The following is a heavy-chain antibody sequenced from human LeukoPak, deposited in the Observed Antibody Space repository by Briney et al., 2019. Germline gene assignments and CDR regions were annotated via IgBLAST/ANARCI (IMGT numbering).Heavy chain of an antibody. D-gene: IGHD6-13*01. J-gene: IGHJ3*01. Sequence: GESLKISCTGSGYTFANSWIGWVRQKPGKGLEWMGNIYPADSDTRYSPSFQGQVTISADKSITTACLQWSTLKASDTALYYCARPLDSSTSTCAFDLWGQGTMVTVSS. CDR3: ARPLDSSTSTCAFDL. CDR2: IYPADSDT. CDR1: GYTFANSW. V-gene: IGHV5-51*01.